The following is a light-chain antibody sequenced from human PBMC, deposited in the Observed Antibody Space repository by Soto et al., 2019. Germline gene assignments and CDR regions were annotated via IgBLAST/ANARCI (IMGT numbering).Light chain of an antibody. CDR2: GIS. Sequence: EVVLTQSPGTLSLSPCEGATLSCRASQSVTHIYLAWYQPKPGQAPRLLIYGISTRATGTPDRFSGSGSCTDFTLTISRVEPEYFAVYYCQQYGRLPFTFGPGTQVDLK. J-gene: IGKJ3*01. CDR1: QSVTHIY. CDR3: QQYGRLPFT. V-gene: IGKV3-20*01.